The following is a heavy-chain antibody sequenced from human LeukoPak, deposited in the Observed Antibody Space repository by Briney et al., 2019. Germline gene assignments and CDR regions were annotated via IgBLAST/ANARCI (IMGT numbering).Heavy chain of an antibody. Sequence: GASVKVSCKASGGTFSSYAISWVRQAPGQGLEWMGGIIPIFGTANYAQKFQGRVTITTDESTSTAYMELSSLRSEDTAVYYCARDRGIAPAGLYWGQGTLVTVSS. J-gene: IGHJ4*02. CDR2: IIPIFGTA. CDR1: GGTFSSYA. V-gene: IGHV1-69*05. CDR3: ARDRGIAPAGLY. D-gene: IGHD6-13*01.